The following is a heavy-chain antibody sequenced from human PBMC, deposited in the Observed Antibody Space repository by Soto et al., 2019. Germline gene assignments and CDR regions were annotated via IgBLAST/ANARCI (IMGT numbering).Heavy chain of an antibody. CDR2: IHYSGSI. V-gene: IGHV4-31*03. J-gene: IGHJ4*02. CDR1: YGSISSGGYY. Sequence: QVQLQESGPGLVKASQTLSLTCTVSYGSISSGGYYWSWIRQHPGKGLEWIGQIHYSGSIHYNPSLKRRAIISVDMAKKQLSLKLTSVTAADTAVYYCVRGRLDFSSSSRARGNIDHWGQRDLVTVSS. D-gene: IGHD6-6*01. CDR3: VRGRLDFSSSSRARGNIDH.